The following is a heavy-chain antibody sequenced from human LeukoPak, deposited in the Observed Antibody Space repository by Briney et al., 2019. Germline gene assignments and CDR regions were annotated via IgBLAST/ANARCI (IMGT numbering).Heavy chain of an antibody. CDR1: GGSISSSTYY. J-gene: IGHJ4*02. V-gene: IGHV4-39*01. D-gene: IGHD3-16*01. Sequence: SETLTLTCTVSGGSISSSTYYWGWIRQPPGEGLEWIGSISYSGNIYYNPSLKSRVTISVDTSKNQFSLKLSSVTAADTAVYYCARQRRLELPDYWGQGTLVTVSS. CDR3: ARQRRLELPDY. CDR2: ISYSGNI.